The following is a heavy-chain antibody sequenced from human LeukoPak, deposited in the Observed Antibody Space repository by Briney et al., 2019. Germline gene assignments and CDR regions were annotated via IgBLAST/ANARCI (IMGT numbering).Heavy chain of an antibody. CDR3: ATNTMFRGIHAFDI. CDR2: IYPGDSDT. D-gene: IGHD3-10*01. CDR1: GYSFTSYW. J-gene: IGHJ3*02. Sequence: GESLKFSCKGSGYSFTSYWIGWVRQMPGKGLEWMGIIYPGDSDTRYSPSFQGQVTISADKSISTAYLQWSSLKASDSAMYYCATNTMFRGIHAFDIWGQGTMVTVSS. V-gene: IGHV5-51*01.